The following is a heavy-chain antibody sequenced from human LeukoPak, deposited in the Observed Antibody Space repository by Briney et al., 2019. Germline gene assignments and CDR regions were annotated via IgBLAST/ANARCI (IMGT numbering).Heavy chain of an antibody. CDR2: IYTSGST. J-gene: IGHJ4*02. V-gene: IGHV4-61*02. CDR1: GGSISSSSYY. CDR3: ARDGKD. D-gene: IGHD1-26*01. Sequence: SETLSLTCTVSGGSISSSSYYWSWIRQPAGKGLEWIGRIYTSGSTNYNPSLKSRVTISVDTSKNQFSLKLSSVTAADTAVYYCARDGKDWGQGTLVTVSS.